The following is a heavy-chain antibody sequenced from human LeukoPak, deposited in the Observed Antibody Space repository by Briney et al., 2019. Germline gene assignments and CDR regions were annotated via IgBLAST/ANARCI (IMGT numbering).Heavy chain of an antibody. J-gene: IGHJ3*01. CDR3: AKDRAYPNDVFDV. V-gene: IGHV3-23*01. CDR2: ITSGTRT. CDR1: GFTFSSHG. D-gene: IGHD2-21*01. Sequence: GGTLRLSCVASGFTFSSHGMNWVRQAPGKGLEWVSGITSGTRTYYADSVKGRFAISRDNSKNTMYLQMNSLRAEDTAVYYCAKDRAYPNDVFDVWGQGTMVTVS.